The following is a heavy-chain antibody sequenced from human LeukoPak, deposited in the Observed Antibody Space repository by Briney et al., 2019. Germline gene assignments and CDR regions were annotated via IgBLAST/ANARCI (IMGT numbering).Heavy chain of an antibody. D-gene: IGHD6-13*01. CDR1: GYTLTELS. CDR3: AVGGIAAAGLYYYMDV. CDR2: FDPEDGET. Sequence: ASVKVSCKVSGYTLTELSMHWVRQAPGKGLEWMGGFDPEDGETIYAQKFQGRVTMTEDTSTDTAYMELSSLRSEDTAVYYCAVGGIAAAGLYYYMDVWGKGTTVTVSS. V-gene: IGHV1-24*01. J-gene: IGHJ6*03.